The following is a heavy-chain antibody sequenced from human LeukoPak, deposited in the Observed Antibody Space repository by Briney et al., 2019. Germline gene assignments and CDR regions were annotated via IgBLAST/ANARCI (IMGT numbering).Heavy chain of an antibody. J-gene: IGHJ6*03. D-gene: IGHD2-15*01. CDR1: GFTFSSYS. V-gene: IGHV3-48*01. CDR3: ARVLRYCSGGNCYSGGLGYMDV. CDR2: ISSSSSTI. Sequence: GGSLRLSCAASGFTFSSYSMNWVRQAPGKGLEWVSYISSSSSTIYYADSVKGRFTISRDNAENSLFLQMNSLRAEDTAVYYCARVLRYCSGGNCYSGGLGYMDVWGKGTTVTISS.